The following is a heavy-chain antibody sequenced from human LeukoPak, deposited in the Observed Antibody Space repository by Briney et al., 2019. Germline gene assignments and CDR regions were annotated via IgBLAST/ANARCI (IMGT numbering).Heavy chain of an antibody. J-gene: IGHJ4*02. D-gene: IGHD3-22*01. Sequence: GASVKVSCKASGGTFSSYAISWVRQAPGQGLEWMGGIIPIFGTANYAQKFQGRVTITADKSTSTAYMELSRLRSDDTAVYYCARGPYYYDSSGYYSRADYWGQGTLVTVSS. CDR2: IIPIFGTA. CDR1: GGTFSSYA. V-gene: IGHV1-69*06. CDR3: ARGPYYYDSSGYYSRADY.